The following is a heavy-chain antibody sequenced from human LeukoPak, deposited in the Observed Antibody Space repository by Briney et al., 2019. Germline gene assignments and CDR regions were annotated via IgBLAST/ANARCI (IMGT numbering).Heavy chain of an antibody. D-gene: IGHD5-24*01. CDR2: IYYSGST. CDR3: ARGGRDGYNTFDY. CDR1: GGSISSYY. J-gene: IGHJ4*02. V-gene: IGHV4-59*08. Sequence: PSETLSLTCTVSGGSISSYYWSWIRQPPGKGLEWIGYIYYSGSTNYNPSLKSRVTISVDTSKNQFSLKLSSVTAADTAVYYCARGGRDGYNTFDYWGQGTLVTVSS.